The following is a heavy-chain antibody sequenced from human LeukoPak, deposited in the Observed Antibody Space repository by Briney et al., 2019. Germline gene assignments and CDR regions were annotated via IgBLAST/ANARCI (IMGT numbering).Heavy chain of an antibody. Sequence: GESLKISCKGSGYSFTGYWIGWVRQMPGKGLEWMGIIYPGDSDTRYSPSFQGQVTISADKSISTAYLQWSSLKASDTAMYYCARSALYCSGGSCYWINWFDPWGQGTLVTVSS. CDR3: ARSALYCSGGSCYWINWFDP. J-gene: IGHJ5*02. CDR1: GYSFTGYW. D-gene: IGHD2-15*01. V-gene: IGHV5-51*01. CDR2: IYPGDSDT.